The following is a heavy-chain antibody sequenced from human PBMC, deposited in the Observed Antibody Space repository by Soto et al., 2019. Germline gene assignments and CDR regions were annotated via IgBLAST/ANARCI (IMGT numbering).Heavy chain of an antibody. CDR1: GASISRGDYY. Sequence: NPSETLSLTCTVSGASISRGDYYWNWIRQSPGKGLEWIGNTYNNGRPNYNPSLKSRVTISGDSSKNQFSLKLRSLSAADTALYYCAKCVHFDMLTGQGGFDPWGQGTLVTVSS. J-gene: IGHJ5*02. CDR2: TYNNGRP. V-gene: IGHV4-30-4*01. CDR3: AKCVHFDMLTGQGGFDP. D-gene: IGHD3-9*01.